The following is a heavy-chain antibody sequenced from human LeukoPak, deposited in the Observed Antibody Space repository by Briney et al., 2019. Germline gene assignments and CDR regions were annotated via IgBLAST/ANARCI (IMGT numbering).Heavy chain of an antibody. CDR3: ARGRPHGNDY. J-gene: IGHJ4*02. V-gene: IGHV3-74*01. Sequence: GGSLRLSCAASGFTFRSYWMHWVRQVPGKGLVWVSRINSDGSSTRYADFVKGRFTISRDNVKNTLYLQMNSLRAEDTAVYYCARGRPHGNDYWGQGTLVTVSS. CDR2: INSDGSST. D-gene: IGHD4-23*01. CDR1: GFTFRSYW.